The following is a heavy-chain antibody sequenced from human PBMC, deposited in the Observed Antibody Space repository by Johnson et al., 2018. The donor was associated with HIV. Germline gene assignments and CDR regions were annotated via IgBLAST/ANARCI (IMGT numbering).Heavy chain of an antibody. V-gene: IGHV3-30*02. CDR3: AKDAPQEKAFDI. D-gene: IGHD5-24*01. Sequence: QMLLVESGGGLVQPGRSLRLSCAASEFTFSNHDMHWVRQAPGKGLEWVAFIRYDGSNKYYADSVKGRFTISRDNSKNTLYLQMNSLRAEDTAVYYCAKDAPQEKAFDIWGQGTMVTVSS. J-gene: IGHJ3*02. CDR1: EFTFSNHD. CDR2: IRYDGSNK.